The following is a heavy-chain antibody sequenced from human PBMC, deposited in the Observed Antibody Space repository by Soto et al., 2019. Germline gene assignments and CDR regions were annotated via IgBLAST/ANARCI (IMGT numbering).Heavy chain of an antibody. CDR3: AGAVSDFDVRRYRTSYFDQ. D-gene: IGHD3-10*02. CDR1: GASVSTGVYY. Sequence: PSETLSLTCTVSGASVSTGVYYWTRIRQHPGKGLEWIGYIDNSGSTYYNPSLTGRVDISVDTSKNEFSLNLQSLTAADTAFYYCAGAVSDFDVRRYRTSYFDQWGQGILVTVS. J-gene: IGHJ4*02. V-gene: IGHV4-31*03. CDR2: IDNSGST.